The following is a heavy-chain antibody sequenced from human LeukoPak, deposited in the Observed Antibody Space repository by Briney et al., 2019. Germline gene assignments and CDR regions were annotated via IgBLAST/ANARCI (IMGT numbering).Heavy chain of an antibody. Sequence: SETPSLTCTVSGYSISSGYYWGWIRQPPGKGLEWIGSIYHSGSTYYNPSLKSRVTISVDTSKNQFSLKLSSVTAADTAVYYCAREVGGYSYGYRPTEVSWYFDLWGRGTLVTVS. CDR2: IYHSGST. CDR3: AREVGGYSYGYRPTEVSWYFDL. CDR1: GYSISSGYY. V-gene: IGHV4-38-2*02. J-gene: IGHJ2*01. D-gene: IGHD5-18*01.